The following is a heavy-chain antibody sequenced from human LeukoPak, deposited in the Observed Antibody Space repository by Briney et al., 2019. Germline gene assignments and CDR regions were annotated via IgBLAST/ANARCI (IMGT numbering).Heavy chain of an antibody. V-gene: IGHV1-18*01. J-gene: IGHJ4*02. CDR1: GFTFTSYG. D-gene: IGHD3-3*01. CDR2: ISANNGNT. CDR3: ARDFLAMTPSFSGEY. Sequence: ASVKVSCKASGFTFTSYGFSWVRQAPGQGLEWMGWISANNGNTIYTQKLQGRVTMTTDTSSTTVYMELRSLKSDDTAVYYCARDFLAMTPSFSGEYWGQGTLVIVSS.